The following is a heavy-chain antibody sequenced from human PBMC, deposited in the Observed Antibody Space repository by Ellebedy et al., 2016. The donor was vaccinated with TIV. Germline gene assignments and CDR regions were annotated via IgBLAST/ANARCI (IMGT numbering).Heavy chain of an antibody. CDR3: ARIWKDVFDV. CDR2: IDWDDDK. CDR1: GLSVSNNAMR. D-gene: IGHD1-1*01. V-gene: IGHV2-70*04. Sequence: SGPTLVKPTETLTLTCTLSGLSVSNNAMRVSWIRQPPGKAPEWLARIDWDDDKFYSKALKTRLTISKDTFRNQVVLTMTAMDPVDTATYYCARIWKDVFDVWGQGTTVTVSS. J-gene: IGHJ3*01.